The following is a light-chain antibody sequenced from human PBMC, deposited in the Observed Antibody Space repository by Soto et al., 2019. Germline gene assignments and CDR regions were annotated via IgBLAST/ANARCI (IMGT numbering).Light chain of an antibody. CDR1: SSNIGGNS. J-gene: IGLJ3*02. CDR2: SDN. Sequence: QSVVTQPPSASGTPGQRVTISCAGSSSNIGGNSVTWYQQVPGTAPKLLIYSDNRRPSGVPDRFSGSKSGTSASLAISGLQSADEADYYCCSHAGGSSWVFGGGTKLTVL. CDR3: CSHAGGSSWV. V-gene: IGLV1-44*01.